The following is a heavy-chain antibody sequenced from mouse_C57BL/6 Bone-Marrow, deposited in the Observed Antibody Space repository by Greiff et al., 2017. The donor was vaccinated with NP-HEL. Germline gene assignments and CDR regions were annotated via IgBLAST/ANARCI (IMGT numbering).Heavy chain of an antibody. CDR3: ARHRPDYAMDY. J-gene: IGHJ4*01. CDR1: GFTFSSYG. CDR2: ISSGGSYT. V-gene: IGHV5-6*01. Sequence: DVHLVESGGDLVKPGGSLKLSCAASGFTFSSYGMSWVRQTPDKRLEWVATISSGGSYTYYPDSVKGRFTISRDNAKNTLYLQMSSLKSEDTAMYYCARHRPDYAMDYWGQGTSVTVSS.